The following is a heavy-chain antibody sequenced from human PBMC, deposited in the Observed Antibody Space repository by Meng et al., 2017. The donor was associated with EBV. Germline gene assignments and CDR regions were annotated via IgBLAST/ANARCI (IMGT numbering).Heavy chain of an antibody. Sequence: VEVVQAGAGVKKPGSSVKVPCKASGGTFSSYAISWVRQAPGQGLEWMGGIIPIFGTANYAQKFQGRVTITADESTSTAYMELSSLRSEDTAVYYCARDPSSSSPYFDYWGQGTLVTVSS. CDR2: IIPIFGTA. J-gene: IGHJ4*02. V-gene: IGHV1-69*01. D-gene: IGHD6-6*01. CDR1: GGTFSSYA. CDR3: ARDPSSSSPYFDY.